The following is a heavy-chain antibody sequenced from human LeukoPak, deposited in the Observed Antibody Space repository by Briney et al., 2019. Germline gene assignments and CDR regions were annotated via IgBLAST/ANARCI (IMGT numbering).Heavy chain of an antibody. CDR1: GGSFSGKY. J-gene: IGHJ4*02. CDR3: ARDLMT. CDR2: ITYSGSI. Sequence: SETLSLTCAVSGGSFSGKYWTWIRQPPGKGLEWIGEITYSGSIYYNPSLKSRVTISVDTSKNQFSLKLNSVTAADTAVYYCARDLMTWGQGTLDTVSS. V-gene: IGHV4-34*01.